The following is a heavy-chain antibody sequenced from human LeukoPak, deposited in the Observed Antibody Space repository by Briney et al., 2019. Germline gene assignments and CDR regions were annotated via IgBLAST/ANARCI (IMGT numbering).Heavy chain of an antibody. CDR2: ISGSGGST. D-gene: IGHD3-10*01. J-gene: IGHJ4*02. CDR3: AKDALMVRGVIFYFDY. Sequence: GGSLRLSCAASGFTFSSYAMSWVRQAPGKGLEWVSAISGSGGSTYYADSVKGRFTISRDNSKNTLYLQMNSLRAEDTAVYYCAKDALMVRGVIFYFDYWGQGTLVTASS. CDR1: GFTFSSYA. V-gene: IGHV3-23*01.